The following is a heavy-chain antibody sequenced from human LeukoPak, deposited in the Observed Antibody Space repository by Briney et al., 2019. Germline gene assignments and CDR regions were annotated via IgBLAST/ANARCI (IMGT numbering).Heavy chain of an antibody. CDR1: GYTFTGYY. CDR3: AREIVVVPSAMGFDP. Sequence: GASVKVSCKASGYTFTGYYMHWVRQAPGQGLEWMGWINPNSGGTNYAQKFQGRVTMTRDTSISTAYMELSRLRSDDTAVYYCAREIVVVPSAMGFDPWGQGTLVTVSS. D-gene: IGHD2-2*01. CDR2: INPNSGGT. J-gene: IGHJ5*02. V-gene: IGHV1-2*02.